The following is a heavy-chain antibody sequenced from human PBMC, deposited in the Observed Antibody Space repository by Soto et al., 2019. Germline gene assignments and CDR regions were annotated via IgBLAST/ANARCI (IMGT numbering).Heavy chain of an antibody. J-gene: IGHJ4*02. D-gene: IGHD2-2*01. CDR3: AKDIGSKGYCSSTSCDGY. CDR1: GFTFSSYG. V-gene: IGHV3-30*18. Sequence: HPGGSLRLSCAASGFTFSSYGMHWVRQAPDKGLEWVAVISYDGSNKYYADSVKGRFTISRDNSKNTLYLQMNSLRAEDTAVYYCAKDIGSKGYCSSTSCDGYWGQGTLVTVSS. CDR2: ISYDGSNK.